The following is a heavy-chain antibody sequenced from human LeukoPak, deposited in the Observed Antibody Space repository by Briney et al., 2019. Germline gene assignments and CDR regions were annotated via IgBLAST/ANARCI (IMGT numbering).Heavy chain of an antibody. Sequence: SVKVSCKASGYTFASYGISWVRQAPGQGLEWMGWISAYNGNTNYAQKLQGRVTMTTDTSPSTAYMELRSLRADDTAVYYCARDGKSIAVAGSEGYYYGMDVWGQGTTVTVSS. CDR2: ISAYNGNT. CDR1: GYTFASYG. V-gene: IGHV1-18*01. J-gene: IGHJ6*02. CDR3: ARDGKSIAVAGSEGYYYGMDV. D-gene: IGHD6-19*01.